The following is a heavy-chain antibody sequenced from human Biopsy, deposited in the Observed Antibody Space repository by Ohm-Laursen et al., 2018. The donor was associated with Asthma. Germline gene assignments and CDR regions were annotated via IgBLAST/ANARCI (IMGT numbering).Heavy chain of an antibody. CDR1: GGAINIGDYY. CDR3: ARTTYGHDGFDP. D-gene: IGHD4-17*01. V-gene: IGHV4-31*03. Sequence: TLSLTCTVSGGAINIGDYYWSWIRQHPVKGLEWIWHIYYSGSTYYNPSLKSRVSISLDTSKNQFSLSLTSVTAADTAVYYCARTTYGHDGFDPWGQGTLVTVSS. J-gene: IGHJ5*02. CDR2: IYYSGST.